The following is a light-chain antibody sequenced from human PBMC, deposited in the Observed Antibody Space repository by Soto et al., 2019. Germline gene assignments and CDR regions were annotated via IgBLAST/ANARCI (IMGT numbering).Light chain of an antibody. CDR3: QQYYTTPVT. CDR1: QTVLHGSNY. Sequence: DIVMTKSPDSLSVSLGERATINCKSSQTVLHGSNYLAWYQQRAGQPPKLLIYWASTRESGVPDRFSGSGSGTDFTLTTSSLQAEDVAVYYCQQYYTTPVTFGQGTKVEI. CDR2: WAS. V-gene: IGKV4-1*01. J-gene: IGKJ1*01.